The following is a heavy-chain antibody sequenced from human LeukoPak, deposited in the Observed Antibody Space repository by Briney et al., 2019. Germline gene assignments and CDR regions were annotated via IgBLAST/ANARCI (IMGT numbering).Heavy chain of an antibody. CDR2: IYSSGST. J-gene: IGHJ3*02. CDR3: ARADPSYDILTGYYHDAFDI. Sequence: SETLSLTCTVSGGSISSYYWSWIRQPPGKGLEWIGGIYSSGSTNYNPSLKSRVTISVDTSKNQFSLKLSSVTAADTAVYYCARADPSYDILTGYYHDAFDIWGQGTMVTVSS. V-gene: IGHV4-59*01. D-gene: IGHD3-9*01. CDR1: GGSISSYY.